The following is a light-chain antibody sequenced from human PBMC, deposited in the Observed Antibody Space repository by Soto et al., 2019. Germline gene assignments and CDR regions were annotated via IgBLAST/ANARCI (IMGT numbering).Light chain of an antibody. J-gene: IGKJ1*01. CDR1: QSISSY. CDR3: QQYSSYST. CDR2: AAS. V-gene: IGKV1-39*01. Sequence: DTQMTQSPSSLSASVGDRVTITCRASQSISSYLNWYQQKPGKAPKFLIYAASSLQSGVPSRFSGGGFGTDFTLTISSLQPDDFATYYCQQYSSYSTFGQGTKVDIK.